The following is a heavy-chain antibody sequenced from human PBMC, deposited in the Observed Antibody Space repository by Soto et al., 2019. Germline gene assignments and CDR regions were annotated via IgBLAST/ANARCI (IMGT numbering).Heavy chain of an antibody. J-gene: IGHJ6*02. V-gene: IGHV5-51*01. CDR1: GYSFTSYW. D-gene: IGHD5-18*01. Sequence: GESLKISCKGSGYSFTSYWIGWVRQMPGKGLEWMGIIYPGDSDTRYSPSFQGQVTISADKSISTAYLQWSSLKASDTAMYYCARRREAMANYQYGMDVWGQGTTVTVSS. CDR2: IYPGDSDT. CDR3: ARRREAMANYQYGMDV.